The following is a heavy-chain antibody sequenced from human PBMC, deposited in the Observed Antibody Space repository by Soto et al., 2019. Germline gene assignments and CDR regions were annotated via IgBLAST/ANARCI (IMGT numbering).Heavy chain of an antibody. V-gene: IGHV4-38-2*01. J-gene: IGHJ6*02. CDR2: IYHSGST. CDR1: GYSISSGYY. Sequence: PSETLSLTCAVSGYSISSGYYWGWIRQPPGKGLEWIGTIYHSGSTYYSPSLKSRVTISVDTSKNQFSLKLSSVTAADTAVYYCARARRGAAAGPALPYMDVWGQGTTVTVSS. CDR3: ARARRGAAAGPALPYMDV. D-gene: IGHD6-13*01.